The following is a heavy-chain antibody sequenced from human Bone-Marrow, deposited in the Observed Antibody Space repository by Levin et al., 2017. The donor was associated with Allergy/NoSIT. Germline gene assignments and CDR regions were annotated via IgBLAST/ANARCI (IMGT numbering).Heavy chain of an antibody. CDR2: INPNSRGT. Sequence: PGESLKISCKASGYSFTGHYIHWVRQAPGQGLEWMGRINPNSRGTYYVEKFQGRVIMTRDTSISTAYMELSRLTSDDTAVYYCARDSLPYYDILTGYSPKHFDYWGQGTLVTVSS. CDR1: GYSFTGHY. D-gene: IGHD3-9*01. J-gene: IGHJ4*02. CDR3: ARDSLPYYDILTGYSPKHFDY. V-gene: IGHV1-2*06.